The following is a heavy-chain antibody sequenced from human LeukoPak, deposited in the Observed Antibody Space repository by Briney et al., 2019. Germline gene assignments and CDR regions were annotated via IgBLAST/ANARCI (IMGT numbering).Heavy chain of an antibody. CDR1: GFIFNDSS. CDR3: TRRDYGSTSNFDV. Sequence: GGSLRLSCVGSGFIFNDSSIHWVRQAPGKGLEWVGRIRGRRHNYATAYAPSVKGRFTVSRDNSKNTAYLQMTSLKPEDTAMYYCTRRDYGSTSNFDVWGQGTVVTVS. D-gene: IGHD4-17*01. CDR2: IRGRRHNYAT. J-gene: IGHJ4*02. V-gene: IGHV3-73*01.